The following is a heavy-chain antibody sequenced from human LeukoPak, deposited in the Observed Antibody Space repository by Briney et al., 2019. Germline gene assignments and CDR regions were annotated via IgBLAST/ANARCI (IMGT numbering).Heavy chain of an antibody. J-gene: IGHJ4*02. CDR3: ARRSEDSWTADY. CDR1: GYTFTTYD. CDR2: MNPNSGNA. Sequence: VASVKVSCKPTGYTFTTYDINWVRQATGQGLEWMGWMNPNSGNAGYAQKFQGRVTMTRNTSISTAYMELSSLRSEDTAIYFRARRSEDSWTADYWGQGTLVTVSS. V-gene: IGHV1-8*01. D-gene: IGHD6-13*01.